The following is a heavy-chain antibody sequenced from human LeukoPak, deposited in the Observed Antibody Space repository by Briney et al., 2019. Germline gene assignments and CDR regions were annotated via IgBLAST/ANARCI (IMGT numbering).Heavy chain of an antibody. CDR3: AKGHRWEKGGYYDSSGYPGYFDL. V-gene: IGHV3-30*02. Sequence: GGSLRLSCAASGFTFSSYGMHWVRQAPGKGLEWVAFIRYDGSNKYYADSVKGRFTISRDNSKNTLYLQMNSLRAEDTAVYYCAKGHRWEKGGYYDSSGYPGYFDLWGRGTLVTVSS. CDR2: IRYDGSNK. D-gene: IGHD3-22*01. CDR1: GFTFSSYG. J-gene: IGHJ2*01.